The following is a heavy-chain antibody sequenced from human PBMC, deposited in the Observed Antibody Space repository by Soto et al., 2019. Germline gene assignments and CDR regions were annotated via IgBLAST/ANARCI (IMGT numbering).Heavy chain of an antibody. Sequence: VHLVESGGGLVKPGGSLRLSCAASGFSFNNAWMNWVRQAPGKGLEWIGRIESKTDGGTTDYAAPVKGRFTISRDDPKNTPYLQMNSLKIEDTAVYYCSADAKTIFGAVINHKNYRDIWGKGTTVTVSS. CDR1: GFSFNNAW. CDR2: IESKTDGGTT. CDR3: SADAKTIFGAVINHKNYRDI. D-gene: IGHD3-3*01. V-gene: IGHV3-15*04. J-gene: IGHJ6*03.